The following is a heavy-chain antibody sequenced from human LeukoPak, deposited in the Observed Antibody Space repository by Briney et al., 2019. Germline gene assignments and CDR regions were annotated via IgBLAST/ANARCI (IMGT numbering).Heavy chain of an antibody. J-gene: IGHJ6*03. CDR1: GGSISSDY. CDR2: IYTSGST. Sequence: SETLSLTWTVAGGSISSDYWSWLRQPAGKGLEWIGRIYTSGSTNYNPSLKSRVTISVDTSKNQFSLKLTSVLAADTADYFCARLSDYDVDTSHYMDVWGKGTTVTVSS. D-gene: IGHD3-22*01. CDR3: ARLSDYDVDTSHYMDV. V-gene: IGHV4-4*07.